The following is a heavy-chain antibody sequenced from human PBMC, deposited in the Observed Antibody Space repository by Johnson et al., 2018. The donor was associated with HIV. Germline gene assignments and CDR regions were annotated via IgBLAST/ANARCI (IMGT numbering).Heavy chain of an antibody. CDR1: GFAFSNYG. V-gene: IGHV3-30*18. CDR3: AKDKFMFLDNPVDAFDV. D-gene: IGHD3/OR15-3a*01. Sequence: QVQLVESGGGVAQPGRSLRLSCAASGFAFSNYGMHWVRQAPGKGLEWVAVISFDGSHKYYTYSVKGLSTISRDNSNNTLYLHMNSLRPDDTGVYYCAKDKFMFLDNPVDAFDVWGQGTMVTFSS. CDR2: ISFDGSHK. J-gene: IGHJ3*01.